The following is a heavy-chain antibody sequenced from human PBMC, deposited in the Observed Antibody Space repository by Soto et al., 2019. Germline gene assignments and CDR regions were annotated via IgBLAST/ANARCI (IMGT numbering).Heavy chain of an antibody. V-gene: IGHV4-59*01. J-gene: IGHJ5*02. CDR1: GGSISSYY. CDR3: ARDHGSGWQGNWFDP. D-gene: IGHD6-19*01. Sequence: SETLSLTCTVSGGSISSYYWSWIRQPPGKGLEWIGYIYYSGSTNYNPSLKSRVTISVDASKNQFSLKLSSVTAADTAVYYCARDHGSGWQGNWFDPWGQGTLVTVSS. CDR2: IYYSGST.